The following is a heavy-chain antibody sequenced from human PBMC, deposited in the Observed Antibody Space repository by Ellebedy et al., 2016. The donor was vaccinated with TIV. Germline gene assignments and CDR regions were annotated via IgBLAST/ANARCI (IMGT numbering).Heavy chain of an antibody. CDR1: GYTFTGYY. Sequence: AASVKVSCKASGYTFTGYYMHWVRQAPGQGLEWMGWINPNSGGTNYAQKFQGRVTMTRDTSISTAYMELSRLRSDDTAVYYCARAGRYSYGSYYFDYWGQGTLVTVSS. D-gene: IGHD5-18*01. CDR2: INPNSGGT. J-gene: IGHJ4*02. CDR3: ARAGRYSYGSYYFDY. V-gene: IGHV1-2*02.